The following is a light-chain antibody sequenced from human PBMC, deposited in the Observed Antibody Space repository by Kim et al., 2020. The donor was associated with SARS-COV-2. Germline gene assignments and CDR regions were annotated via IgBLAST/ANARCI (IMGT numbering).Light chain of an antibody. V-gene: IGLV3-19*01. CDR3: NSRDSSGDHYV. CDR2: AKN. CDR1: SLRSYY. Sequence: ELTQDPAVSVALGQTVRITCQGDSLRSYYASWYQQKPGQAPVLVIYAKNNRPSGIPDRFSGSSSRNTASLTITGAQAEDEADYYCNSRDSSGDHYVFGTGTKVTVL. J-gene: IGLJ1*01.